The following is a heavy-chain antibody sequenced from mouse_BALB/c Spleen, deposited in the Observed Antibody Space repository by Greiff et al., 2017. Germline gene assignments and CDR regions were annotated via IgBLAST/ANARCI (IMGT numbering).Heavy chain of an antibody. CDR2: IDPYYGGT. CDR3: IRANYRYAMDY. V-gene: IGHV1-39*01. D-gene: IGHD2-1*01. J-gene: IGHJ4*01. CDR1: GYSFTGYN. Sequence: EVLLEESGPELVKPGASVKISCKASGYSFTGYNMNWVKQSNGKSLEWIGNIDPYYGGTSYNQKFKGKATLTVDKSTSTAYMQLRSLTSEDSAVYYCIRANYRYAMDYWGQGTSVTVSS.